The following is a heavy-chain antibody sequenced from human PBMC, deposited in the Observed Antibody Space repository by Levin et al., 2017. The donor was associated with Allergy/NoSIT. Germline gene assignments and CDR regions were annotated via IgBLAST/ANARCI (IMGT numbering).Heavy chain of an antibody. CDR1: EFTFSRYW. CDR3: ARGYFENSAYTYGG. CDR2: IKSDGSTT. D-gene: IGHD3-16*01. V-gene: IGHV3-74*01. Sequence: HTGGSLRLSCAASEFTFSRYWMHWVRQAPGKGLVWVSRIKSDGSTTNYADSVKGRFTISRDNAKNTLYLQMNSLRVEDTAVYYCARGYFENSAYTYGGWGQGTLVTVSS. J-gene: IGHJ4*02.